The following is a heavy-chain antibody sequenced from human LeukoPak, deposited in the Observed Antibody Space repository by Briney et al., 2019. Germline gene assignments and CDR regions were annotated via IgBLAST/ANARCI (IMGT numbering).Heavy chain of an antibody. V-gene: IGHV5-10-1*01. D-gene: IGHD4-17*01. CDR1: GSTFTTYW. Sequence: GASLQISCQGSGSTFTTYWIAWGRQLPGEGLECMGRFDPRDSYTTYSAYGECHVTIAVDKSISTALLQWSSLKASDSAIYFCATGASKVTTDFANYWGQGTQVAVSS. CDR3: ATGASKVTTDFANY. J-gene: IGHJ4*02. CDR2: FDPRDSYT.